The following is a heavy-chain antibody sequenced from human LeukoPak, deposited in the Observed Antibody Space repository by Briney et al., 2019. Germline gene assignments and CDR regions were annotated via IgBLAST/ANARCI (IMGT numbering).Heavy chain of an antibody. Sequence: SETLSLTCAVYGGSFSGYYWSWIRQPPGKGLEWIGEINHSGSTNYNPSLKSRVTISVDTSKNQFSLKLSSVTAADTAVYYCARHFSNYYDSSGNYWGQGTLVTVSS. J-gene: IGHJ4*02. CDR2: INHSGST. D-gene: IGHD3-22*01. CDR3: ARHFSNYYDSSGNY. CDR1: GGSFSGYY. V-gene: IGHV4-34*01.